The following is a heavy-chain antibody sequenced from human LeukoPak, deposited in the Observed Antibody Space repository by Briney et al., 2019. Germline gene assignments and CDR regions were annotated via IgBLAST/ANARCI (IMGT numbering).Heavy chain of an antibody. V-gene: IGHV6-1*01. CDR2: TYYRSKLYN. D-gene: IGHD4-17*01. CDR3: ARKSTTVTTRDAFDI. J-gene: IGHJ3*02. Sequence: SQTLSLTCAIFGDSVSSNRAVWNWIRQSPSRGLEWLGRTYYRSKLYNDYAVSLKSTISINPDTSKNQFSLQLNSVSPEDTAVYYCARKSTTVTTRDAFDIWGQGTVVTVSS. CDR1: GDSVSSNRAV.